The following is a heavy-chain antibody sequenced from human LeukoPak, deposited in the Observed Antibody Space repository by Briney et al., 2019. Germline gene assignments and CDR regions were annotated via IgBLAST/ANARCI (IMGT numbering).Heavy chain of an antibody. CDR2: ISSSSSNI. V-gene: IGHV3-21*06. CDR1: GFIFSSHG. CDR3: AKDRWGAVASFDY. D-gene: IGHD6-19*01. Sequence: GALRLSCAASGFIFSSHGMNWVRQAPGKGLEWVSSISSSSSNIYYADSVKGRFTISRDNSKNTLYLQMNSLESEDTAVYYCAKDRWGAVASFDYWGQGTLVTVSS. J-gene: IGHJ4*02.